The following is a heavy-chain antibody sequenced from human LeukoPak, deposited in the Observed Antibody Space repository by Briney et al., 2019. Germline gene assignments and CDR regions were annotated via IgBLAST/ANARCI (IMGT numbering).Heavy chain of an antibody. CDR3: TKGDDYGATTRLPKFNWFDP. J-gene: IGHJ5*02. CDR1: GFHFSNCA. D-gene: IGHD4/OR15-4a*01. CDR2: IRYDGDNK. V-gene: IGHV3-30*02. Sequence: PGWSLRLSCAASGFHFSNCAMHWLRQAPGKGLEWVAYIRYDGDNKRYADSVKGRFTVSGDNSKDTVYLQMNSLRREDTAMYYCTKGDDYGATTRLPKFNWFDPWGQGTLVLVSS.